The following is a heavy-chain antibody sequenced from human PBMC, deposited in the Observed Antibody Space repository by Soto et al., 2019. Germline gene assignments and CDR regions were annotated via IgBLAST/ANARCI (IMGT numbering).Heavy chain of an antibody. CDR1: GGTFSSYA. V-gene: IGHV1-69*06. Sequence: QVQLVQSGAEVKKPGSSVKVSCKASGGTFSSYAISWVRQAPGQGLEWMGGIIPIFGTVNYAQKFQGRVTIIADKSTSTAYMELSSLRSEDTAVYYCARDQVTMVRGVITGWFDPWGQGTLVTVSS. J-gene: IGHJ5*02. D-gene: IGHD3-10*01. CDR2: IIPIFGTV. CDR3: ARDQVTMVRGVITGWFDP.